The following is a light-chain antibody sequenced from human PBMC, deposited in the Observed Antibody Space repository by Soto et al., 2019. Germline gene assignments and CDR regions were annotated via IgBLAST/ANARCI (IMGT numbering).Light chain of an antibody. CDR2: GAS. Sequence: VVLTQSPGTLSLSPGNRVTLSCRASHSISSAYIAWYQQKPGQTPRLLIYGASSRASGVTDRFGGSGSGTEFSLTISRLEPEDFGVYYCQQYGSSSVYSFGQGTKLEI. CDR3: QQYGSSSVYS. J-gene: IGKJ2*03. V-gene: IGKV3-20*01. CDR1: HSISSAY.